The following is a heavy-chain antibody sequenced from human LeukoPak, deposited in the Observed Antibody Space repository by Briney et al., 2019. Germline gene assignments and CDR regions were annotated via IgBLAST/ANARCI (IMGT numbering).Heavy chain of an antibody. CDR3: ARNPGAAAIDY. J-gene: IGHJ4*02. CDR1: GFTFSSYS. V-gene: IGHV3-21*01. CDR2: ISSSSYI. Sequence: GGSLRLSCAASGFTFSSYSMNWVRPAPGKGLEWGSSISSSSYIYYTDSVKGRFTISRDNAKKSLYLQMNSLRAEDTAVYYCARNPGAAAIDYWGQGTLVTVSS. D-gene: IGHD6-13*01.